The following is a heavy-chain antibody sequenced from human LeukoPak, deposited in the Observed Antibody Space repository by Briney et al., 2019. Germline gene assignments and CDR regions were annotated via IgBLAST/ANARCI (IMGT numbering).Heavy chain of an antibody. Sequence: GGSLRLSCAASGFTFSSYGMHWVRQAPGKGLEWVAVISYDGSNKYYADSVKGRFTISRDNSKNTLYLQMNSLRAEDTAVYYCAKGRYYDFWSGYSVDYWGQGTLVTVSS. CDR1: GFTFSSYG. V-gene: IGHV3-30*18. CDR3: AKGRYYDFWSGYSVDY. J-gene: IGHJ4*02. D-gene: IGHD3-3*01. CDR2: ISYDGSNK.